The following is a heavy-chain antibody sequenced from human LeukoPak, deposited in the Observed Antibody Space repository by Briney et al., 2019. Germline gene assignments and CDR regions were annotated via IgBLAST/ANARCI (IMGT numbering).Heavy chain of an antibody. D-gene: IGHD6-19*01. Sequence: SETLSLTCAVSGYSISSGYYWGWIRQPPGKGLEWMGSIYHSGSTYYNPSLKSRVTISVDTSKNQFSLKLSSVTAADTAVYYCASIWYSSGWYVDYFDYWGQGTLVTVSS. CDR2: IYHSGST. CDR1: GYSISSGYY. CDR3: ASIWYSSGWYVDYFDY. V-gene: IGHV4-38-2*01. J-gene: IGHJ4*02.